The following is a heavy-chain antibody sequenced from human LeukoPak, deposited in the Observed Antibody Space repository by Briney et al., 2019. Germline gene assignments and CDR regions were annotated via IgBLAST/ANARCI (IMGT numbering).Heavy chain of an antibody. CDR1: GITLNNYG. D-gene: IGHD3-22*01. J-gene: IGHJ4*02. CDR2: ISDSGGRT. V-gene: IGHV3-23*01. CDR3: AKRGVVIRVILVGFHKEAYYFDS. Sequence: GGSLRLSCAVSGITLNNYGMSWGRQAPGKGLEWVAGISDSGGRTNYADSVKGRFTISRDNPKNTLYLQMNSLRAEDTAVYFCAKRGVVIRVILVGFHKEAYYFDSWGQGTLVTVSS.